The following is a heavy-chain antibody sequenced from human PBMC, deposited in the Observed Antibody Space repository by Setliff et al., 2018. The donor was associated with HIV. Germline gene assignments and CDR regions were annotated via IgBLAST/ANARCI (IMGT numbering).Heavy chain of an antibody. CDR3: ARGGHCTAGVCYHYEY. CDR2: VSAWDGRT. V-gene: IGHV1-18*01. J-gene: IGHJ4*02. Sequence: ASVKVSCKASGYLFTHYGVSWVRQATGQGLEWVGWVSAWDGRTDYSQKVQGRVTMTTDASTSTAYMELRSLTSDDTAVYYCARGGHCTAGVCYHYEYWGQGTQVTVSS. D-gene: IGHD2-8*02. CDR1: GYLFTHYG.